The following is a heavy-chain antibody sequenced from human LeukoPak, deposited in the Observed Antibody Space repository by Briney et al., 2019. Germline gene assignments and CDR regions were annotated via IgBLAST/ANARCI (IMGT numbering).Heavy chain of an antibody. D-gene: IGHD1-26*01. CDR1: GASISNYY. J-gene: IGHJ3*02. CDR3: TRGAVGSPPHVVFNI. Sequence: SETLSLTCTVSGASISNYYWNWIRQSAGKGLELIGRIYTSGRTNYNPSLKSRVTMSVDTSKNQFSLKLSSVTAADTAVYYCTRGAVGSPPHVVFNIGGKGKMVTVSS. V-gene: IGHV4-4*07. CDR2: IYTSGRT.